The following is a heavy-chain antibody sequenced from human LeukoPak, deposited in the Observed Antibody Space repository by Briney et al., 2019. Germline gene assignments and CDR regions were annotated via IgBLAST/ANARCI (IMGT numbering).Heavy chain of an antibody. CDR3: AKDRDFWSGFTGY. J-gene: IGHJ4*02. CDR2: ISGSGGSI. V-gene: IGHV3-23*01. D-gene: IGHD3-3*01. CDR1: VFTFSIYA. Sequence: QSGGSLRLSCAASVFTFSIYAMSCVPQAPEKGVEWVSDISGSGGSIYYADSVRSRVTISRDTSKNTLYVQMNSPRAEDTAVYYCAKDRDFWSGFTGYWGQGTMVTVSS.